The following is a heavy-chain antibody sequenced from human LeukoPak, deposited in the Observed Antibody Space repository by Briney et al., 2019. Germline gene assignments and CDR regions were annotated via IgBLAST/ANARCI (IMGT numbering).Heavy chain of an antibody. Sequence: PGGALILSCAASGFTFSSYSMNWVRQAPGKGLEWVSSISSSSSYIYYADSVKGRFTISRDNDKNSLYLQMNSLRAEDTAVYYCARDLGPYNFDYWGQGTLVTVSS. V-gene: IGHV3-21*01. D-gene: IGHD2-2*02. J-gene: IGHJ4*02. CDR2: ISSSSSYI. CDR3: ARDLGPYNFDY. CDR1: GFTFSSYS.